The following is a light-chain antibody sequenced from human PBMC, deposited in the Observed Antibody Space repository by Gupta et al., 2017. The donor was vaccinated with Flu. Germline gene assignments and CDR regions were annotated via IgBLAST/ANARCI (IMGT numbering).Light chain of an antibody. CDR2: EVS. Sequence: SATISCTGTRNDVGSYYRVSWYQQSPVTAPKLIISEVSSRPSGVPDRLSGSKSGNTASLTISGLQPEDEADYYCSSYTSDDTWVFGGGTKLTVL. J-gene: IGLJ3*02. CDR3: SSYTSDDTWV. V-gene: IGLV2-18*02. CDR1: RNDVGSYYR.